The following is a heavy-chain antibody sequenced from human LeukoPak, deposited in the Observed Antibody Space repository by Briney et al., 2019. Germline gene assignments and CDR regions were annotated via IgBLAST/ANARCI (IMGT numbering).Heavy chain of an antibody. CDR3: SRRRSTYYYYMDV. D-gene: IGHD1-26*01. J-gene: IGHJ6*03. V-gene: IGHV3-20*04. Sequence: GGSLRLSCAASGFTFDDYGMSWVRQAPGKGLEWVSGINWNGGSTGYADSVKGRFTISRDNAKNSLYLQMNSLRAEDTALYYCSRRRSTYYYYMDVWGKGTTVTVSS. CDR1: GFTFDDYG. CDR2: INWNGGST.